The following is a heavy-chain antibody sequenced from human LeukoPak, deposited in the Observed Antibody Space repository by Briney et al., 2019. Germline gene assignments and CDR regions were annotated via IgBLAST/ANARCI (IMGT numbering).Heavy chain of an antibody. D-gene: IGHD3-3*01. Sequence: ASVKVSCKASGGTFSSYAISWVRQAPGQGLEWMGWINTYNGNTNYAQMLQGRVTMTTDTSTSTAYMELRSLRSDDTAVYYCAREQLRTYDFWSGTPDYWGQGTLVTVSS. CDR3: AREQLRTYDFWSGTPDY. CDR2: INTYNGNT. V-gene: IGHV1-18*01. J-gene: IGHJ4*02. CDR1: GGTFSSYA.